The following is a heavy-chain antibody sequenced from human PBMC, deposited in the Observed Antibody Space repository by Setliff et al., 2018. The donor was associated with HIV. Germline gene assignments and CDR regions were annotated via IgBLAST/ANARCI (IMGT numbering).Heavy chain of an antibody. J-gene: IGHJ3*01. V-gene: IGHV1-69*13. D-gene: IGHD3-16*01. CDR1: RGTFSRYA. Sequence: SVKVSCKTTRGTFSRYAFNWVRQTPGQGLEWMGGIIPIFNIVNYAQKFQDRGTITADASTATTYMEVSSLRTEDTDVYYCARDPTGLRLIGEEDGFDLWGQGTKVTV. CDR3: ARDPTGLRLIGEEDGFDL. CDR2: IIPIFNIV.